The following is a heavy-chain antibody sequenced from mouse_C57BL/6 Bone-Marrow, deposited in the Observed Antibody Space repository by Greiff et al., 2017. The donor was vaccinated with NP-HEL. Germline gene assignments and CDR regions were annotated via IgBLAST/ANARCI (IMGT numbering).Heavy chain of an antibody. Sequence: QVHVKQSGAELVRPGTSVKMSCKASGYTFTNYWIGWAKQRPGHGLEWIGDIYPGGGYTNYNEKFKGKATLTADKSSSTAYMQFSSLTSEDSAIYYCARSGYLYYFDYWGQGTTLTVSS. CDR2: IYPGGGYT. D-gene: IGHD3-1*01. CDR3: ARSGYLYYFDY. J-gene: IGHJ2*01. CDR1: GYTFTNYW. V-gene: IGHV1-63*01.